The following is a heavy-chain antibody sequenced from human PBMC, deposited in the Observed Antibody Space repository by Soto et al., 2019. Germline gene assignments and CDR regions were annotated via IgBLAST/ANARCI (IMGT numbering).Heavy chain of an antibody. CDR3: AKDLKQWLYLFDY. CDR2: ISYDGSNK. Sequence: QVQLVESGGGVVQPGRSLRLSCAASGFTFSSYGMHWVRQAPGKGLEWVAVISYDGSNKYYAYSVKGRFTISSDNSKNTLYLQMNSLRAEDMAVYYCAKDLKQWLYLFDYWGQGTLVTVSS. V-gene: IGHV3-30*18. J-gene: IGHJ4*02. CDR1: GFTFSSYG. D-gene: IGHD6-19*01.